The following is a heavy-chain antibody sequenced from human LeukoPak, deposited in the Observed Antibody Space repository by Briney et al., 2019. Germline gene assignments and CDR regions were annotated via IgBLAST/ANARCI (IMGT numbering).Heavy chain of an antibody. D-gene: IGHD3-10*01. CDR2: ISAYNGNT. J-gene: IGHJ4*02. CDR1: GYTFTSYG. Sequence: ASVKVSCKASGYTFTSYGISWVRQARGQGLEWMGWISAYNGNTNYAQKLQGRVTMTTDTSTSTAYMELRSLRSDDTAVYYCARDPTQYYYGSGSYPDYWGQGTLVTVSS. CDR3: ARDPTQYYYGSGSYPDY. V-gene: IGHV1-18*04.